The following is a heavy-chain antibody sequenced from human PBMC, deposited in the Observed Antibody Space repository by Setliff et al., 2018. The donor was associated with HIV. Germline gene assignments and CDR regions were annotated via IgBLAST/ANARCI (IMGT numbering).Heavy chain of an antibody. CDR3: TRELNGHTSSHYYFGLDV. CDR1: GFAFSDYD. J-gene: IGHJ6*04. Sequence: GGSLRLSCATSGFAFSDYDFHWVRQVTGEGLEWVSAIGTGGDTYYADSVKGRFTISRENAKNSLYLQMNNVRAGVTAVYYCTRELNGHTSSHYYFGLDVWGKGTTVTVSS. D-gene: IGHD6-6*01. V-gene: IGHV3-13*01. CDR2: IGTGGDT.